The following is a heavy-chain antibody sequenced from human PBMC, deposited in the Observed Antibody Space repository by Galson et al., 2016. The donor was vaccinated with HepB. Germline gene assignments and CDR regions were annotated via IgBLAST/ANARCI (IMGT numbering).Heavy chain of an antibody. CDR3: AREGIGDYFD. CDR1: GITLSNAW. CDR2: IKGDGSLK. J-gene: IGHJ4*02. V-gene: IGHV3-7*01. D-gene: IGHD2-21*01. Sequence: SLRLSCAASGITLSNAWMTWVRQAPGKGLEWVANIKGDGSLKFYVDSVRGRFTISRDNAKNSVYLQMNSLTVEDTGVYYCAREGIGDYFDWGQGTLVTVSS.